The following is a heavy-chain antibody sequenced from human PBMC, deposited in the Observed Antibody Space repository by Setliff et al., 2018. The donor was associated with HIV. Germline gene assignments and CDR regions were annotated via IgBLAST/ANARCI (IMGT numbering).Heavy chain of an antibody. CDR1: GFTFSSYS. CDR3: AKDRTTTPRYLQH. J-gene: IGHJ1*01. V-gene: IGHV3-21*01. D-gene: IGHD4-17*01. Sequence: PGGSLRLSCAASGFTFSSYSMNWVRKAPGKGLEWVSSISSGSRYIYYAESVKGRFTISRDNSKNTLYLQMNSLRAEDTAVYYCAKDRTTTPRYLQHWGQGTMVTVSS. CDR2: ISSGSRYI.